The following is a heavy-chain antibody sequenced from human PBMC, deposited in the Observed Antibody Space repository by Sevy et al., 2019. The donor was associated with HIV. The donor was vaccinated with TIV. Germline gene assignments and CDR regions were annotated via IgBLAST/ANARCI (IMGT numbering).Heavy chain of an antibody. CDR1: GFNFRNSW. D-gene: IGHD1-26*01. Sequence: GGSLRLSCATFGFNFRNSWMAWVRQPPGKGLEFLVDIKQDGYETYYVDSVKGPFTISRDNAKNSLHLQMNSLRAEDTAMYFCVRDAVDGASVLAYWGQGTPVTGSS. CDR2: IKQDGYET. J-gene: IGHJ4*02. V-gene: IGHV3-7*03. CDR3: VRDAVDGASVLAY.